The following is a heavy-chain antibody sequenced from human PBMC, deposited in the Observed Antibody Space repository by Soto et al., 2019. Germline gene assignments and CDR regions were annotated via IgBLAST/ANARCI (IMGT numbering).Heavy chain of an antibody. V-gene: IGHV4-34*01. CDR3: ARRVVVAATHYYYYMDV. CDR2: INHSGST. Sequence: SETLSLTCAVYGGSFSGYYWSWIRQPPGKGLEWIGEINHSGSTNYNPSLKSRVTISVDTSKNQFSLKLSSVTAADTAVYYCARRVVVAATHYYYYMDVWGKGTTVTVSS. J-gene: IGHJ6*03. D-gene: IGHD2-15*01. CDR1: GGSFSGYY.